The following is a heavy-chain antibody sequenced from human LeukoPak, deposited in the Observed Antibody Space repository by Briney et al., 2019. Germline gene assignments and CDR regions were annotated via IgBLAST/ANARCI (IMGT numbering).Heavy chain of an antibody. D-gene: IGHD6-13*01. Sequence: SETLSLTCTVSGGSISSSSYYWGWSRQPPGKGLEWIGSIYYSGSTYYNPSLKSRVTISVDTSKNQFSLKLSSVTAADTAVYYCARQSAGDFDYWGQRTPVTVSS. CDR2: IYYSGST. V-gene: IGHV4-39*01. CDR1: GGSISSSSYY. J-gene: IGHJ4*02. CDR3: ARQSAGDFDY.